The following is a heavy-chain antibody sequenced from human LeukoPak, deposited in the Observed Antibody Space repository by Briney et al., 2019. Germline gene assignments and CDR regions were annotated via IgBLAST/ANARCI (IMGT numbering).Heavy chain of an antibody. CDR1: GGSISSGGYS. Sequence: SETLSLTCAVSGGSISSGGYSWSWIRQPPGKGLEWIGYIYYSGSTYYNPSLKSRVTISVDTSKNQFSLKLSSVTAADTAVYYCARGTPLISSGWYFWFDPWGQGTLVTVSS. J-gene: IGHJ5*02. D-gene: IGHD6-19*01. V-gene: IGHV4-31*11. CDR3: ARGTPLISSGWYFWFDP. CDR2: IYYSGST.